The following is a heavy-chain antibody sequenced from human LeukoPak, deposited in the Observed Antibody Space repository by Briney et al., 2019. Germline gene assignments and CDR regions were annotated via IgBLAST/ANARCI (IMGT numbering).Heavy chain of an antibody. CDR1: GFTFSSNY. CDR2: IYSGGST. CDR3: ARDARYSSGSLDY. Sequence: PGGSLRLSCAASGFTFSSNYMSWVRQAPGKGLEWVSVIYSGGSTYYADSVKGRFTISRDNSKNTLYLQLNSLRAEDTAVYYCARDARYSSGSLDYWGQGTLVTVSS. J-gene: IGHJ4*02. D-gene: IGHD6-19*01. V-gene: IGHV3-66*02.